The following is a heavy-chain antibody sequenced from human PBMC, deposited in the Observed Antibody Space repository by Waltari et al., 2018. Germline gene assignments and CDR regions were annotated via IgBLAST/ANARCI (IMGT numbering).Heavy chain of an antibody. D-gene: IGHD2-2*01. CDR2: INHSGST. Sequence: QVQLQQWGAGLLKPSETLSLTCAVYGGSFSGYYWSWIRQPPGKGLEWIGEINHSGSTNYNPSLKNRVTISVDTSKNQFSLKLSSVTAADTAVYYCARVPGIASSTSWYYYYYMDVWGKGTTVTISS. V-gene: IGHV4-34*01. CDR3: ARVPGIASSTSWYYYYYMDV. J-gene: IGHJ6*03. CDR1: GGSFSGYY.